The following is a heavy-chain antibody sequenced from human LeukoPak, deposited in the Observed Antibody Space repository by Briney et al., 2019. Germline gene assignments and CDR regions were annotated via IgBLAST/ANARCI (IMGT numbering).Heavy chain of an antibody. D-gene: IGHD2-15*01. CDR1: GFTLSSFA. Sequence: GGSLRLSCATSGFTLSSFAMSWVCQAPGKGLEWVSAISDTGNTYHADSVKGRFTISRDSSKNTLFLQMNRLRPEDAAVYYCAKAPVTTCRGAFCYPFDYWGQGTLVTVSS. CDR3: AKAPVTTCRGAFCYPFDY. J-gene: IGHJ4*02. CDR2: ISDTGNT. V-gene: IGHV3-23*01.